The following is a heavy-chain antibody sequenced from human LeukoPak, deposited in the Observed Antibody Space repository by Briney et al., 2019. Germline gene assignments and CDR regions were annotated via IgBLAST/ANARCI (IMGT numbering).Heavy chain of an antibody. V-gene: IGHV1-18*01. CDR1: GYTFTSYG. D-gene: IGHD3-9*01. CDR3: ARDRALSILTGYYKIDY. Sequence: ASVKVSCKASGYTFTSYGISWVRQAPGQGLEWMGWTSAYNGNTNYAQKLQGRVTMTTDTSTSTAYMELRSLRSDDTAVYYCARDRALSILTGYYKIDYWGQGTLVTVSS. CDR2: TSAYNGNT. J-gene: IGHJ4*02.